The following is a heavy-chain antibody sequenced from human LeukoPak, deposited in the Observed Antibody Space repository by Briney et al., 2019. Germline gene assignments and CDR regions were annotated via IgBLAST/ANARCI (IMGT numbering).Heavy chain of an antibody. CDR1: GGSFRSYY. D-gene: IGHD2-2*01. Sequence: PSETLSLTCTVSGGSFRSYYWNWLRQPAGKGLEWIGRIYTSGTTSYNPSLKSRVTMSIDTSKNQFSLKLSPVTAADTAVYYCARGASPGGMDVWGQGTTVTVSS. CDR3: ARGASPGGMDV. J-gene: IGHJ6*02. V-gene: IGHV4-4*07. CDR2: IYTSGTT.